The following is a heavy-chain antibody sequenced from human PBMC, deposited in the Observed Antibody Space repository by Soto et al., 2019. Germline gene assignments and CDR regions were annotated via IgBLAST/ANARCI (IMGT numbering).Heavy chain of an antibody. J-gene: IGHJ6*02. D-gene: IGHD2-2*01. CDR1: GYTFTSYY. Sequence: QVQLVQSGAEVKKPGASVKVSCKASGYTFTSYYMHWVRQAPGQGLEWMGIINPSGGSTSNAQKFQGRITMTRDTSTSTVYMELSSLRSEDTAVYYCARAPLRIVVRAPLDYYYYYGMDVWGQRTTVTVSS. V-gene: IGHV1-46*01. CDR2: INPSGGST. CDR3: ARAPLRIVVRAPLDYYYYYGMDV.